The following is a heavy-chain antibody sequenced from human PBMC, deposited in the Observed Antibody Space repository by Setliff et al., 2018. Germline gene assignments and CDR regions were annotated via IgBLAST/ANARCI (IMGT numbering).Heavy chain of an antibody. CDR1: GGSISSYY. CDR2: IYTSGST. Sequence: PSETLSLTCTVSGGSISSYYWSWIRQPAGKGLGRIGRIYTSGSTNYNPSLKSRVTMSVDTSKNQFSLKLSSVTAADTAVYYCARDRRGYSYGSLGYYYYYMDVWGKGTTVTVSS. CDR3: ARDRRGYSYGSLGYYYYYMDV. J-gene: IGHJ6*03. V-gene: IGHV4-4*07. D-gene: IGHD5-18*01.